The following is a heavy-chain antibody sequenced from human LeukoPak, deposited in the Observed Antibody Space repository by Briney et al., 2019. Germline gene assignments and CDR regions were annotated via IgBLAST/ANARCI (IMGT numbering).Heavy chain of an antibody. J-gene: IGHJ5*02. CDR2: ISAYNGNT. CDR3: ARGGPRYDILTEGSWFDP. CDR1: GYTFTSYG. Sequence: ASVKVSCKASGYTFTSYGISWVRQAPGQGLEWMGWISAYNGNTNYAQKLQGRVTMTTDTSTSTAYMELRSLRSDDTAVYYCARGGPRYDILTEGSWFDPWGQGTLVTVSS. D-gene: IGHD3-9*01. V-gene: IGHV1-18*01.